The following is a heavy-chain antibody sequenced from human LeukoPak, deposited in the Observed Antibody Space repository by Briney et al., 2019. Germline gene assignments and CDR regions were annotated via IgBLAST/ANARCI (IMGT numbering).Heavy chain of an antibody. CDR2: ISSSSSYI. Sequence: PGGSLRLSCAASGFTFSNYSMNWVRQAPGKGLEWVSSISSSSSYIYYADSVKGRFTISRDNAKNSLYLQMNSLRAEDTAVYYCARGDDYDILTGYANLFDYWGQGTLVTVSS. CDR3: ARGDDYDILTGYANLFDY. J-gene: IGHJ4*02. D-gene: IGHD3-9*01. V-gene: IGHV3-21*01. CDR1: GFTFSNYS.